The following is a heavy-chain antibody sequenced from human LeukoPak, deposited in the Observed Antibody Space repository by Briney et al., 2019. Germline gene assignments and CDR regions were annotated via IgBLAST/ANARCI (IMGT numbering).Heavy chain of an antibody. CDR3: SCTNGVCY. CDR2: IRSKANSYAP. J-gene: IGHJ4*02. Sequence: GWSLTLSRAASRFTFSGSALHWLRPASGKGLAWVGRIRSKANSYAPACAASVKGRFTICRDDSQNTAYLQMNNRKTDDTAVYYGSCTNGVCYGGQGTLVTVSS. CDR1: RFTFSGSA. V-gene: IGHV3-73*01. D-gene: IGHD2-8*01.